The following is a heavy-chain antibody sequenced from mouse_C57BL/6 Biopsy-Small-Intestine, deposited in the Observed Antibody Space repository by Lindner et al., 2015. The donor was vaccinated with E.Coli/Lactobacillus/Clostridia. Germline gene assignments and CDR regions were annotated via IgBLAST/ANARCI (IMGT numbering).Heavy chain of an antibody. CDR2: FDPEDDEI. Sequence: SVKVSCKVSGHSLSELSMHWVRQAPGKGLEWLGGFDPEDDEIIYGENFQGRVRMTEDTSTDTAYMELSSLRSEDTAVYYCATDLTSATDVYYWGQGTLVTVSS. CDR1: GHSLSELS. J-gene: IGHJ4*01. CDR3: ATDLTSATDVYY. V-gene: IGHV1-66*01. D-gene: IGHD4-1*02.